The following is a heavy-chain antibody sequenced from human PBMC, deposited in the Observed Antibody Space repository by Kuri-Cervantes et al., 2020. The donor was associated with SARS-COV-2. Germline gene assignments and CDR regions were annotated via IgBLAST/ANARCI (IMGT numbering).Heavy chain of an antibody. D-gene: IGHD1-1*01. Sequence: ETLSLTCAASGFTFSSYAMSWVRQAPGKGLEWVSRINPDGSYTNNADSVKGRFTLSRDNAKNMLFLQMNSLRAEDTAVYYCVRDGDHWNFDYWGQGTLDTVSS. CDR2: INPDGSYT. CDR1: GFTFSSYA. CDR3: VRDGDHWNFDY. V-gene: IGHV3-74*01. J-gene: IGHJ4*02.